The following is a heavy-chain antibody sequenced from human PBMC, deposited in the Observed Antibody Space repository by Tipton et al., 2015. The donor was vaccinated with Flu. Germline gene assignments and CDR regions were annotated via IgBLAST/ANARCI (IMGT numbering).Heavy chain of an antibody. J-gene: IGHJ5*02. CDR3: ARDHTYYDILTGLEGNWFDP. V-gene: IGHV4-39*07. CDR2: IYYSGST. CDR1: GGSISSSSYY. Sequence: TLSLTCTVSGGSISSSSYYWGWIRQPPGKGLEWIGSIYYSGSTYYNPSLKSRVTISVDTSKNQFSLKLSSVTAADTAVYYCARDHTYYDILTGLEGNWFDPWGQGTLVTVSS. D-gene: IGHD3-9*01.